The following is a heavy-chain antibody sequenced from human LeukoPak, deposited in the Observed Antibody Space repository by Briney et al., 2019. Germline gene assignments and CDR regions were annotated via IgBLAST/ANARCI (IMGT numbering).Heavy chain of an antibody. CDR3: AKEMEYCSSGSGHYDLIV. D-gene: IGHD2-15*01. V-gene: IGHV4-59*01. J-gene: IGHJ6*02. Sequence: SETLSLTCTVSGDSMKSYYWTWVRQPPGKGLEWMWYIYYTGSTNYNPSLKSRVPISVDTSKNQFSLKLSSVTAADTAVYYCAKEMEYCSSGSGHYDLIVWRQ. CDR1: GDSMKSYY. CDR2: IYYTGST.